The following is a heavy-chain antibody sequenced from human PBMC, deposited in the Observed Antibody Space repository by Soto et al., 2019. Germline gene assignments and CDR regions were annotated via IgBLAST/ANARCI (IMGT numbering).Heavy chain of an antibody. V-gene: IGHV5-10-1*01. D-gene: IGHD2-8*02. CDR3: ARPIYDPDTGPNCQYYFDS. Sequence: GESLKISCKGSGYSFAGYWITWVRQKPGKGLEWMGRIDPSDSQTYYAPSFRGHVTISATKSITTVFLQWSSLRASDTAMYYCARPIYDPDTGPNCQYYFDSWGQGTPVTVSS. CDR2: IDPSDSQT. CDR1: GYSFAGYW. J-gene: IGHJ4*02.